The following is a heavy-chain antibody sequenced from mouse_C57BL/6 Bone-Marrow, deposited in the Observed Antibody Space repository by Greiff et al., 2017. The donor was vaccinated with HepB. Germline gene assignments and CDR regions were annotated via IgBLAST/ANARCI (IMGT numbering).Heavy chain of an antibody. J-gene: IGHJ4*01. D-gene: IGHD1-1*01. Sequence: VQLQQSGTVLARPGASVKMSCKTSGYTFTSYWMHWVKQRPGQGLEWIGAIYPGNSDTSYNQKFKGKVKLTAVTSDSTAYMELSSLTNEDSAVYYCTRGGSYGSRYYYAMDYWGQGTSVTVSS. V-gene: IGHV1-5*01. CDR3: TRGGSYGSRYYYAMDY. CDR1: GYTFTSYW. CDR2: IYPGNSDT.